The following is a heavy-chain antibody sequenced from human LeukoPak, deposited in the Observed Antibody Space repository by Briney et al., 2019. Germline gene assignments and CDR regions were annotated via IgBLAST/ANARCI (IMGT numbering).Heavy chain of an antibody. CDR1: GFTVSNNY. J-gene: IGHJ4*02. CDR3: ARDPPGIAASVSGG. V-gene: IGHV3-53*01. D-gene: IGHD6-13*01. Sequence: GGSLRLSCKASGFTVSNNYMNWVRQAPWKGLEWVALIYSVGTTNYADSVKGRFTISRDNSKNTLYLQMTNVRVEDTAVYYCARDPPGIAASVSGGWGQGTLVTVSS. CDR2: IYSVGTT.